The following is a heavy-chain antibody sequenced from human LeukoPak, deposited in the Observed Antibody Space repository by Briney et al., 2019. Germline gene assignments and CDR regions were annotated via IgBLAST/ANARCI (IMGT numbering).Heavy chain of an antibody. D-gene: IGHD4-17*01. Sequence: SETLSLTCTVSGGSISSYYWSWIRQPPGKGLEWIGYIYYSGSTNYNPSLKSRVTTSVDTSKNQFSLKLSSVTAADTAIYYCAKNTTVTTERTDAFDIWGQGTLVTVSS. V-gene: IGHV4-59*08. CDR3: AKNTTVTTERTDAFDI. CDR2: IYYSGST. CDR1: GGSISSYY. J-gene: IGHJ3*02.